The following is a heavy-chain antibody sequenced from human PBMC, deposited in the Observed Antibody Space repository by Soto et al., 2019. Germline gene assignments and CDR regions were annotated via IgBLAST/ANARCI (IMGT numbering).Heavy chain of an antibody. J-gene: IGHJ4*02. CDR3: VSHYYDFWCDLPDFDY. Sequence: QIQLVQSGAEVKTPGASVRVSCKTSGYTFITYDISWVRQAPGQGLEWVGLISHNSGRANYAQKLQGRISMTTDTSTSTAYIELRSLSSDDTAVYYCVSHYYDFWCDLPDFDYWGQGTLVTVSS. CDR2: ISHNSGRA. V-gene: IGHV1-18*04. CDR1: GYTFITYD. D-gene: IGHD3-3*01.